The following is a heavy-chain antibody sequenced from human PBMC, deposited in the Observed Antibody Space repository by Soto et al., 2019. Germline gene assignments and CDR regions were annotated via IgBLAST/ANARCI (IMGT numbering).Heavy chain of an antibody. CDR3: ATDISKLIDGLLEQ. CDR1: VYSIISCYY. D-gene: IGHD3-10*01. J-gene: IGHJ4*02. Sequence: SETLSLTCSFSVYSIISCYYCCCIRHPPGKWLECIVSIYHIGITYYNPSLKSRVTISVYTSKNQFSLKLSSVTASDTAVYYCATDISKLIDGLLEQWGKGNMVTVSS. CDR2: IYHIGIT. V-gene: IGHV4-38-2*02.